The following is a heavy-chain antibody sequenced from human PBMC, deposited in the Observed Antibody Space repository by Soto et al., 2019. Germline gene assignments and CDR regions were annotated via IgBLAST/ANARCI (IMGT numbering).Heavy chain of an antibody. CDR1: GFTFDDYA. D-gene: IGHD6-19*01. Sequence: EVQLVESGGGLVQPGRSLRLSCAASGFTFDDYAMHWVRQAPGKGLEWVSGISWNSGSIGYADSVKGRFTISRDNAKNSLYLQMNSLRAEDTALYYCANAINPQPSYSSGWSNWYFDLWGRGTLVTVSS. CDR2: ISWNSGSI. J-gene: IGHJ2*01. CDR3: ANAINPQPSYSSGWSNWYFDL. V-gene: IGHV3-9*01.